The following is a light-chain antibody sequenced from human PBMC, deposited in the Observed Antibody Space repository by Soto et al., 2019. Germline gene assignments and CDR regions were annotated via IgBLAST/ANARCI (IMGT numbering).Light chain of an antibody. CDR3: QQYGGSPIS. CDR2: DAS. CDR1: QSVRSN. J-gene: IGKJ5*01. V-gene: IGKV3-15*01. Sequence: EKVMTQSPATLSVSPGERATLSCRASQSVRSNLAWYQQKPGQPPRLLIYDASTRATRIPSRFSGSGSGTDFTLTISRLEPEDFALYYCQQYGGSPISFGQGTRLEIK.